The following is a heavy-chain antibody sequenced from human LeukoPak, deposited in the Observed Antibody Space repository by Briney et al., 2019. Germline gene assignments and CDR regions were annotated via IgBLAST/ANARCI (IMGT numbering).Heavy chain of an antibody. CDR1: GYSISSGYY. Sequence: SETLSLTCTVSGYSISSGYYWGWIRQPPGKGLEWIGSIYHSGSTYYNPSLKSRVTISVDTSKDQFSLKLSSVTAADTAVYYCARAGSSSTRFQHWGQGTLVTVSS. J-gene: IGHJ1*01. V-gene: IGHV4-38-2*02. CDR3: ARAGSSSTRFQH. CDR2: IYHSGST. D-gene: IGHD6-13*01.